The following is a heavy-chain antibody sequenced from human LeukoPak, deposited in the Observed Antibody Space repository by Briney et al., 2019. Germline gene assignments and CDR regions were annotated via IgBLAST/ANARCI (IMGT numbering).Heavy chain of an antibody. Sequence: GGSLRLSCAASGFTFSSYSMNWVRQAPGKGLEWVSYIISSSSTIYYADSVKGRFTISRDNAKNSLYLQMNSLRAEDTAVYYCARASCGGDCPEKDAFDIWGQGTMVTVSS. CDR1: GFTFSSYS. CDR2: IISSSSTI. V-gene: IGHV3-48*04. D-gene: IGHD2-21*02. J-gene: IGHJ3*02. CDR3: ARASCGGDCPEKDAFDI.